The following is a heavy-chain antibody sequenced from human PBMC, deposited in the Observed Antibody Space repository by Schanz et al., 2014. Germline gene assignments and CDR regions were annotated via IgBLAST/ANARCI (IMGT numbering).Heavy chain of an antibody. CDR3: ATSYSSSSYFYVMDV. Sequence: EVQLVESGGGLVQPGGSLRLSCAASGFTFSGYAMSWVRQAPGKGLEWVSYIRSDNNYIYYADSVKGRFTISRDNAKNSLFLQMNSLRAEDTAIYYCATSYSSSSYFYVMDVWGQGTTVTVSS. V-gene: IGHV3-21*04. CDR2: IRSDNNYI. J-gene: IGHJ6*02. CDR1: GFTFSGYA. D-gene: IGHD6-6*01.